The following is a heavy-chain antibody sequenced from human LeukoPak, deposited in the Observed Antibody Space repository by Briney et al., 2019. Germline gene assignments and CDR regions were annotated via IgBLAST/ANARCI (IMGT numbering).Heavy chain of an antibody. Sequence: GGSLRLSCAASGFTFSSYAMSWVRQAPGKALEWVSAISGSGGSTYYADSVKGRFTISRDNSKNTLYLQMNSLRAEDTAVYYCAKLMLDGGNVDYWGQGTLVTVSS. CDR2: ISGSGGST. J-gene: IGHJ4*02. CDR3: AKLMLDGGNVDY. D-gene: IGHD4-23*01. V-gene: IGHV3-23*01. CDR1: GFTFSSYA.